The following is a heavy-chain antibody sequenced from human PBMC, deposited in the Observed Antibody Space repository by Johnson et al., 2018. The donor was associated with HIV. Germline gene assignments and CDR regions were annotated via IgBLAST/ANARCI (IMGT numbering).Heavy chain of an antibody. Sequence: VQLVESGGGVVQPGRSLRLSCAASGFTFSSYGMHWVRQTPGKGLQWVSGINWNGGSTGYADSVKGRFTISRDNAKNSLYLQMNSLRPEDTALYYCARDRRGIFEIWGQGTMVTVYS. CDR1: GFTFSSYG. J-gene: IGHJ3*02. D-gene: IGHD6-13*01. CDR3: ARDRRGIFEI. V-gene: IGHV3-20*04. CDR2: INWNGGST.